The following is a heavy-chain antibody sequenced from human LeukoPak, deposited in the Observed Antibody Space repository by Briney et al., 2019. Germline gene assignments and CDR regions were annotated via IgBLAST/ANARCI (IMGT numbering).Heavy chain of an antibody. Sequence: GGSLRLSCAASGFTFSSYEMNWVRQAPGKGLEWVSYISSSGSTIYYADSVKGRFTISRDNAKKSLYLQMNSLRAEDTAVYYCARVGNNYYYYMDVWGKGTTVTISS. CDR1: GFTFSSYE. V-gene: IGHV3-48*03. CDR3: ARVGNNYYYYMDV. J-gene: IGHJ6*03. CDR2: ISSSGSTI. D-gene: IGHD4-23*01.